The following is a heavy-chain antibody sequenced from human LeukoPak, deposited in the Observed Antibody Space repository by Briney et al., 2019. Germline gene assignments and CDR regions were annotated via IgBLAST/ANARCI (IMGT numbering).Heavy chain of an antibody. CDR2: ISYDGSNK. D-gene: IGHD1-14*01. Sequence: PGGSLRLSCAASGFTFSSYGMHWVRQAPGKGLEWVAVISYDGSNKYYADSVKGRFTISRDNSKNTLYLQMNSLRAEDTAVYYCARGPFRTPAFDIWGQGTMVTVSS. J-gene: IGHJ3*02. CDR3: ARGPFRTPAFDI. CDR1: GFTFSSYG. V-gene: IGHV3-30*03.